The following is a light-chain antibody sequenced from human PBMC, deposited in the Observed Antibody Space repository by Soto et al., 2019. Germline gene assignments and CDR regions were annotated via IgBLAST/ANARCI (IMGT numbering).Light chain of an antibody. V-gene: IGLV7-43*01. CDR3: LLYYGGAQLV. CDR2: TTN. CDR1: TGAVTSGNY. J-gene: IGLJ3*02. Sequence: QTVVTQEPSLTVSPGGTVTLTCASSTGAVTSGNYPSWFQQRPGQAPRTLIYTTNSKHSWTPARFSGSLLGDKAALTLSGVQPEDEADYYCLLYYGGAQLVFGGGTKL.